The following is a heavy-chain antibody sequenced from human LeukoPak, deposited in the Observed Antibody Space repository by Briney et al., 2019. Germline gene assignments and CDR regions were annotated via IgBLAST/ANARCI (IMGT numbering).Heavy chain of an antibody. D-gene: IGHD1-7*01. CDR3: AKDGNWNYIHDEFYYFDY. CDR2: ISGSGDST. Sequence: GGSLRLSCAASGFTFSSYGMHWVRQAPGKGLEWVSAISGSGDSTYYADSVKGRFTFSRDNSKNTLYLQMNSLRAEDTAVYYCAKDGNWNYIHDEFYYFDYWGQGTLVTVSS. CDR1: GFTFSSYG. J-gene: IGHJ4*02. V-gene: IGHV3-23*01.